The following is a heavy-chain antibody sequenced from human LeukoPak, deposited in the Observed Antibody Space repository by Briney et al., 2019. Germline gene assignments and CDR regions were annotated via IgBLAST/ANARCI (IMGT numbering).Heavy chain of an antibody. CDR3: DRTQSRSGSYYNTWYFDY. CDR2: VSYSGGN. V-gene: IGHV4-59*01. Sequence: SETLSLTSTVSGGSISSYYWSWIRQPPGKGLEWIGYVSYSGGNNYNPSLKSRVTFSVATDNNQFSLKLRSVTPADPAMYVCDRTQSRSGSYYNTWYFDYWGQGTLVTVSS. D-gene: IGHD3-10*01. J-gene: IGHJ4*02. CDR1: GGSISSYY.